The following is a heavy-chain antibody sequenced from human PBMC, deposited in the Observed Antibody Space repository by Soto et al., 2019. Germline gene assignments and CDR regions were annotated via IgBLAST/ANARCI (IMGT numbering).Heavy chain of an antibody. J-gene: IGHJ4*02. CDR2: IYYSGST. V-gene: IGHV4-39*01. CDR3: ATLWFGEGNY. Sequence: QLQLQESGPGLVKPSETLSLTCTVSGGSISSSSYYWGWIRQPPGKGLEWIGSIYYSGSTYYNPSLKSRVTIAVDTSKNQFSLKLSSVTAADTSVYYCATLWFGEGNYWGQGTLVTVSS. CDR1: GGSISSSSYY. D-gene: IGHD3-10*01.